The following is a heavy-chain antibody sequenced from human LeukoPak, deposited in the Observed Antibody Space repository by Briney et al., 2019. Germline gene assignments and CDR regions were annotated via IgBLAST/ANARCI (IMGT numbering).Heavy chain of an antibody. V-gene: IGHV3-15*01. CDR3: AWDWTYYFDMAV. D-gene: IGHD3/OR15-3a*01. CDR1: GFTFSDAW. CDR2: MRGRGSGGTT. J-gene: IGHJ6*02. Sequence: GGSLRLSCEGSGFTFSDAWMSWVRQAPGKGLEWVGRMRGRGSGGTTDDAAPVKVRFTIASDDSKITLFLQMMSLQAEDTAVYYCAWDWTYYFDMAVWGQGTTVTVSS.